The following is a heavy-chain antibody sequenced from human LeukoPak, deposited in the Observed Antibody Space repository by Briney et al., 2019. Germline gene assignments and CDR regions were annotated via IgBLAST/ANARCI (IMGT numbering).Heavy chain of an antibody. CDR3: ARGMSSGWYPGWFDP. CDR1: GFTFSSYE. D-gene: IGHD6-19*01. V-gene: IGHV3-21*01. Sequence: GGSLRLSCAASGFTFSSYEMNWVRQAPGKGLEWVSSISSSSSYIYYADSVKGRFTISRDNAKNSLYLQMNSLRAEDTAVYYCARGMSSGWYPGWFDPWGQGTLVTVSS. J-gene: IGHJ5*02. CDR2: ISSSSSYI.